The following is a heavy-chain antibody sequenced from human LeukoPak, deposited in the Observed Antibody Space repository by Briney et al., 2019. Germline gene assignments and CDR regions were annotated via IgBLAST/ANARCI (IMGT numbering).Heavy chain of an antibody. CDR2: IYHSGST. J-gene: IGHJ3*02. V-gene: IGHV4-38-2*01. CDR3: ARVIAAAPRRAFDI. CDR1: GYSISSGYY. Sequence: SSETLSLACAVSGYSISSGYYWGWIRQPPGKGLEWIGSIYHSGSTYYNPSLKSRVTISVDTSKNQFSLKLSSVTAADTAVYYCARVIAAAPRRAFDIWGQGTMVTVSS. D-gene: IGHD6-13*01.